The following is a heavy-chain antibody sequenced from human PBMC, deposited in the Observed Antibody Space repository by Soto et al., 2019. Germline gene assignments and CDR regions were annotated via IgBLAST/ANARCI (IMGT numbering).Heavy chain of an antibody. CDR2: SSPRGDTI. J-gene: IGHJ4*02. D-gene: IGHD6-19*01. CDR3: AKGPHTNVGWPYYFES. Sequence: HARSMGPSSVASRFSLAIYPMNWDRQTQGKGLEWISYSSPRGDTIYYADSVEGRCTISRDNARNSLSLHMSSLRDEDSALYYCAKGPHTNVGWPYYFESWGQGVPVTVSS. V-gene: IGHV3-48*02. CDR1: RFSLAIYP.